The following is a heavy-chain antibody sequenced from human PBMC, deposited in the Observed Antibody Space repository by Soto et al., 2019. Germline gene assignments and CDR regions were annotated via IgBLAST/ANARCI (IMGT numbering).Heavy chain of an antibody. J-gene: IGHJ6*02. D-gene: IGHD3-10*01. Sequence: GGSLRLSCAASGFTFSNAWMNWVRQAPGKGLEWVGRIKSKTDGGTTDYAAPVKGRFTISRDDSKNTLYLQMNSLKTEDTAVYYCTLGGGSGSYGDYYYGMDVWGQGTTVTVSS. CDR3: TLGGGSGSYGDYYYGMDV. CDR1: GFTFSNAW. CDR2: IKSKTDGGTT. V-gene: IGHV3-15*07.